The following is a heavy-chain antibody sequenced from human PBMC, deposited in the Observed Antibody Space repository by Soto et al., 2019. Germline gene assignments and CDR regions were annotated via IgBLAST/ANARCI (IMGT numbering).Heavy chain of an antibody. V-gene: IGHV3-49*03. CDR1: GFTFGDYA. Sequence: GGSLRLSCTASGFTFGDYAMSWFRQAPGKGLEWVGFIRSKAYGGTTEYAASVKGRFTISRDDSKSIAYLQMNSLKTEDTAVYYCTRVDYYSNYVSVPDYWGQGTLVTVSS. CDR2: IRSKAYGGTT. CDR3: TRVDYYSNYVSVPDY. D-gene: IGHD4-4*01. J-gene: IGHJ4*02.